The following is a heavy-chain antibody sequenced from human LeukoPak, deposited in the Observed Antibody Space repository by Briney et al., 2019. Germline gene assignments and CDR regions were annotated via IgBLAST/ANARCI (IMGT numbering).Heavy chain of an antibody. CDR2: INPNSGGT. Sequence: ASVKVSCKASGYTFTGYYMHWVRRAPGQGLEWMGWINPNSGGTNYAQKFQGRVTMTRDTSISTAYMELSRLRSDDTAVYYCARASVNYYDSSGYYFVWGQGTLVTVSS. D-gene: IGHD3-22*01. J-gene: IGHJ4*02. CDR3: ARASVNYYDSSGYYFV. V-gene: IGHV1-2*02. CDR1: GYTFTGYY.